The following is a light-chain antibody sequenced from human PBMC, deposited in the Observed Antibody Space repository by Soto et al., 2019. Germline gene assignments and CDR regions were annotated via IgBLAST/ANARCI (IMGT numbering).Light chain of an antibody. J-gene: IGKJ3*01. Sequence: EIVLTQSPATLSLSPGERATLSCRASQSVSSYLAWYQRKPGQAPSLLIYDASNRATGIPAMFSGSGSGTDFTLTISSLEPEDFAVYYCQQRKTFGPGTKVDIK. CDR2: DAS. V-gene: IGKV3-11*01. CDR1: QSVSSY. CDR3: QQRKT.